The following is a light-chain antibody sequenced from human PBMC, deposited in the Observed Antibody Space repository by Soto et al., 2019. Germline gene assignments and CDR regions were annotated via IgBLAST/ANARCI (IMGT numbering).Light chain of an antibody. J-gene: IGKJ3*01. CDR1: QTILYGSNNKNY. CDR2: WAS. CDR3: HQYYSPPFA. Sequence: IVMTQSPESLGVSLGERATINCKSNQTILYGSNNKNYLSWYQQKPGQPPKLLIYWASTRKYGVPERFSGSGSGTDFTLSITNLQAEDVAVYYCHQYYSPPFALGPGTKVHL. V-gene: IGKV4-1*01.